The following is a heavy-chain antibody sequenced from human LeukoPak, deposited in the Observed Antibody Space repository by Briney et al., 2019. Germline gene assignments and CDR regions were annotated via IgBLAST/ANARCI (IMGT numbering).Heavy chain of an antibody. CDR2: IYYSGST. CDR3: ARRGRAAAGNLDY. V-gene: IGHV4-31*03. Sequence: SETLSLTCTVSSGSISSGGYYCSWIRQHPGKGLEWIGYIYYSGSTYYNPSLKSRVTISVDTSKNQFSLKLSSVTAADTAVYYCARRGRAAAGNLDYWGQGTLVTVSS. J-gene: IGHJ4*02. D-gene: IGHD6-13*01. CDR1: SGSISSGGYY.